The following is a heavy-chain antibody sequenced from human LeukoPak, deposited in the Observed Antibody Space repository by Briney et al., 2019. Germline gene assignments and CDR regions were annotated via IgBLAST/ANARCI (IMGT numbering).Heavy chain of an antibody. V-gene: IGHV1-46*01. CDR1: GYTFTSYY. CDR2: INPSGGST. Sequence: ASVKVSCKAPGYTFTSYYMHWVRQAPGQGLEWMGIINPSGGSTSYAQKFQGRVTMTRDTSTSTVYMELSSLRSDDTAVYYCARGSPPRRNYDSRGYYSYYFDYWGQGTLVTVSS. CDR3: ARGSPPRRNYDSRGYYSYYFDY. J-gene: IGHJ4*02. D-gene: IGHD3-22*01.